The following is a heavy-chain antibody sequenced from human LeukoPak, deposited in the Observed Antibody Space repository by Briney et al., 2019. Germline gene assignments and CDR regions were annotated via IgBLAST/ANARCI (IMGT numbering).Heavy chain of an antibody. CDR1: GYTFTSYG. V-gene: IGHV1-18*01. CDR3: ARVSGYDSSGYRYPIDY. CDR2: ISAYNGNT. D-gene: IGHD3-22*01. J-gene: IGHJ4*02. Sequence: ASVKVSCKASGYTFTSYGISWVRQAPGQGLEWMGWISAYNGNTDYAQKLQGRVTMTTDTSTSTAYMELRSLRSEDTAVYYCARVSGYDSSGYRYPIDYWGQGTLVTVSS.